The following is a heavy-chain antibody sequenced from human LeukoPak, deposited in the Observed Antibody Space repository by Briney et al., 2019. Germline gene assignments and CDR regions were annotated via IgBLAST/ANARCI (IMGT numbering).Heavy chain of an antibody. Sequence: NPSETLSLTCTVSGGSISSYYWSWIRQRPGKGLEWIGYIYYSGSTNYNPSLKSRVTISVDTSKNQFSLKLSSVTAADTAVYYCAESGYYDSSGYPETWGQGTLVTVSS. J-gene: IGHJ5*02. V-gene: IGHV4-59*01. CDR2: IYYSGST. CDR3: AESGYYDSSGYPET. D-gene: IGHD3-22*01. CDR1: GGSISSYY.